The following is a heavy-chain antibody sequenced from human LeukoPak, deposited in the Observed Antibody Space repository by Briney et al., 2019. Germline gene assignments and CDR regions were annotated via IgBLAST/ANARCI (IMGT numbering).Heavy chain of an antibody. V-gene: IGHV1-2*02. J-gene: IGHJ5*02. CDR1: GYTFTGYY. CDR3: ASLSLSGSGSHNWFDP. CDR2: INPNSGDT. Sequence: ASVKVSCKASGYTFTGYYMHWVRQAPGQGLEWMGWINPNSGDTNYAQKFQGRVTMTRDTSISTAYMELSRLRSDDTAVYYCASLSLSGSGSHNWFDPWGQGTLVTVSS. D-gene: IGHD3-10*01.